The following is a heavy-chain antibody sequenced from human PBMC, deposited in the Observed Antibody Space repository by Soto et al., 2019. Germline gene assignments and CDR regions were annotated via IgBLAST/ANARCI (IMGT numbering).Heavy chain of an antibody. D-gene: IGHD6-19*01. CDR3: ARDRLQQWLVPSDY. Sequence: GASVKVSCKASGYTFTSYGISWVRQAPGQGLEWMGWISAYNGNTNYAQKLQGRVTMTTDTSTSTAYMELRSLRSDDTAVYYCARDRLQQWLVPSDYWGQGTLVTVSS. J-gene: IGHJ4*02. CDR2: ISAYNGNT. CDR1: GYTFTSYG. V-gene: IGHV1-18*01.